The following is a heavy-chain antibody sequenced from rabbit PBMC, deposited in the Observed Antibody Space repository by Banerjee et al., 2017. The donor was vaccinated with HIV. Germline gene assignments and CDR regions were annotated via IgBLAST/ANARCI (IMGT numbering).Heavy chain of an antibody. D-gene: IGHD8-1*01. CDR2: IYTGSGST. CDR1: GFSFSSSYY. V-gene: IGHV1S45*01. CDR3: ARDTGGTYIFNL. J-gene: IGHJ4*01. Sequence: QEQLVESGGGLVQPEGSLTLTCTASGFSFSSSYYISWVRQAPGKGLEWIGCIYTGSGSTYCASWAKGRFTISKTSSTTVTLQMTSLTAADTATYFCARDTGGTYIFNLWGPGTLVTVS.